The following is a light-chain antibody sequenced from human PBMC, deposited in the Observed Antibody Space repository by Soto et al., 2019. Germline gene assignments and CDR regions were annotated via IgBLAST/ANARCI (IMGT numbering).Light chain of an antibody. CDR3: SSYTSSSTLV. CDR2: DVS. V-gene: IGLV2-14*01. J-gene: IGLJ2*01. Sequence: QSALTQPASVSGSPGQSITISCTGTSSDVGGYNYVSWYQQHPGKAPKLIIYDVSYRPSGVSNRFSGSKSGSRASLTISGLQAEDEADYYCSSYTSSSTLVFGGGTKLTVL. CDR1: SSDVGGYNY.